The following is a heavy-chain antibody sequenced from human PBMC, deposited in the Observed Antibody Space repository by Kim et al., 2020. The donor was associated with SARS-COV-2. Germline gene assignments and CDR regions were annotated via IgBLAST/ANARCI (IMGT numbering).Heavy chain of an antibody. CDR3: ARRRTSCRGLGHYGMDV. Sequence: QGRVTITADKATSTAYMELSSLRSEDTAVYYCARRRTSCRGLGHYGMDVWGQGTTVTVSS. V-gene: IGHV1-69*02. D-gene: IGHD4-17*01. J-gene: IGHJ6*02.